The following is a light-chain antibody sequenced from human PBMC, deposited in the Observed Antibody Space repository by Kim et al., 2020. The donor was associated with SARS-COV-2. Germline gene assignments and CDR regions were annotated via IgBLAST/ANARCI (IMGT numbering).Light chain of an antibody. J-gene: IGLJ3*02. V-gene: IGLV3-21*04. Sequence: SYELTQLPSVSVAPGKTARITCGGNNIGSKSVHWYQQKPGQAPVLVIYYDSDRPSGIPERFSGSNSGNTATLTISRVEAGDEAVYYCQVWDSSSDHPVFG. CDR1: NIGSKS. CDR3: QVWDSSSDHPV. CDR2: YDS.